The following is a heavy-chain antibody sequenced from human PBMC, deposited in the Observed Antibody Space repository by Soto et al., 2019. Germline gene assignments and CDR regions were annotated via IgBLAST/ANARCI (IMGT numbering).Heavy chain of an antibody. V-gene: IGHV3-30*03. CDR2: ISDDGSNK. CDR1: GFTFSSYG. CDR3: AQSIAAAGTFDY. Sequence: QVQLVESGGGVVQPGRSLRLSCAASGFTFSSYGMHWVRQAPGKGLEWVAVISDDGSNKYYADSVKGRFTISRDDSENTLYLQMNSLRAEDTAVYYCAQSIAAAGTFDYWGQGTLVTVAA. D-gene: IGHD6-13*01. J-gene: IGHJ4*02.